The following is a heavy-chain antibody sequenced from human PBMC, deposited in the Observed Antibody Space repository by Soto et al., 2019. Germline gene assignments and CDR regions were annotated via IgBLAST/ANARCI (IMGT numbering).Heavy chain of an antibody. V-gene: IGHV1-18*04. D-gene: IGHD6-19*01. CDR3: AREVSPERSGWFPVSPYYYYGMDV. CDR1: GYTFTSYG. J-gene: IGHJ6*02. Sequence: ASVKVSCKASGYTFTSYGISWVRQAPGQGLEWMGWISAYNGNTNYAQKLQDRVTMTTDTSTSTAYMELRSLRSDDTAVYYCAREVSPERSGWFPVSPYYYYGMDVWGQGTTVTVSS. CDR2: ISAYNGNT.